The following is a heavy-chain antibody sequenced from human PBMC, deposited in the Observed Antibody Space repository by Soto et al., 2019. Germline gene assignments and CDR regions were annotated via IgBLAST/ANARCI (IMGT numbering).Heavy chain of an antibody. CDR2: IYHSGST. CDR3: ARGVYSSDSSTPFFGY. V-gene: IGHV4-30-2*01. CDR1: XGSXXXGXYY. D-gene: IGHD3-22*01. J-gene: IGHJ4*02. Sequence: TLSLTRAVSXGSXXXGXYYWSWIRQPPGKGLEWIGYIYHSGSTYYNPSLKSRVTISVHRSKNQFSLKLSSVTAADTAVYYWARGVYSSDSSTPFFGYWGQGTLVTVSS.